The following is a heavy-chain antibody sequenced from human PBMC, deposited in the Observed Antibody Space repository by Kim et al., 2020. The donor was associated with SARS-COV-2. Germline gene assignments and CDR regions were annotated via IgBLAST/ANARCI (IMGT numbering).Heavy chain of an antibody. CDR2: INPNSGGT. V-gene: IGHV1-2*02. Sequence: ASVKVSCKASGYTFTGYYMHWVRQAPVQGLEWMGWINPNSGGTNYAQKFQGRVTMTRDTSISTAYMELSRLRSDDTAVYYCAREAYYYDSSGYYIASVVWWFDPWGQGTLVTVSS. J-gene: IGHJ5*02. CDR3: AREAYYYDSSGYYIASVVWWFDP. D-gene: IGHD3-22*01. CDR1: GYTFTGYY.